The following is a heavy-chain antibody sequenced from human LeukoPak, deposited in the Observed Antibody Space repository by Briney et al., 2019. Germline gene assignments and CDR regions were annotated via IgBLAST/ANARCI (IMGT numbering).Heavy chain of an antibody. J-gene: IGHJ4*02. CDR2: ISSSGSTI. CDR1: GFTFSSYE. D-gene: IGHD3-10*02. Sequence: GGSLRLSCAASGFTFSSYEMNWVRQAPGKGLEWVSYISSSGSTIYYADSVKGRFTISRDNAKNSLYLQMNSLRAEDTAVYYCARDIFGRYFDYWGQGTLVAVSS. CDR3: ARDIFGRYFDY. V-gene: IGHV3-48*03.